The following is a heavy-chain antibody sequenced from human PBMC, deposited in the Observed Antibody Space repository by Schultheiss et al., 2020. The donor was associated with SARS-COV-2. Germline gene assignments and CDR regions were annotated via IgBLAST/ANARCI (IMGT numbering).Heavy chain of an antibody. CDR2: INHSGST. CDR1: GGSFSGHY. D-gene: IGHD2-21*02. Sequence: SETLSLTCAVYGGSFSGHYCNWIRQPPGKGLEWIGEINHSGSTNYNPSLKSRVTISVDTSKNQFSLKLSSVTAADTAVYYCARVGAGLVVVTAPFDYWGQGTLVTVSS. J-gene: IGHJ4*02. V-gene: IGHV4-34*01. CDR3: ARVGAGLVVVTAPFDY.